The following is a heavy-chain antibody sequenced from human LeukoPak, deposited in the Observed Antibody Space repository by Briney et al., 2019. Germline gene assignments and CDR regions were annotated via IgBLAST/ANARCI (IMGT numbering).Heavy chain of an antibody. Sequence: GGSLRLSCAASGFTFSSYAMTWVRQAPGKGLEWLAGISYDGGSTYYTDSVKGRFTISRDNSKNTLYLQINSLRAEDTAVYYCAKDPLPYTPTVTHWYFDLWGRGTLVTVSS. V-gene: IGHV3-23*01. CDR1: GFTFSSYA. CDR2: ISYDGGST. D-gene: IGHD4-11*01. J-gene: IGHJ2*01. CDR3: AKDPLPYTPTVTHWYFDL.